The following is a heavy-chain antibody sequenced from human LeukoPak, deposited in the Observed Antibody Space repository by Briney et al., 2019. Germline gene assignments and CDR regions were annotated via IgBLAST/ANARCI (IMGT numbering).Heavy chain of an antibody. D-gene: IGHD2-15*01. J-gene: IGHJ4*02. V-gene: IGHV3-53*01. CDR3: ARAAPRYCSGGSCYWSYFDY. CDR1: GFTVSSNY. CDR2: IYSGGST. Sequence: GGSLRLSCAASGFTVSSNYMSWVRQAPGKGLEWVSVIYSGGSTYYADSVKGRFTISRDNSKNTLYLQMNSLRAEDTAVYYCARAAPRYCSGGSCYWSYFDYWGQGTLVTVSS.